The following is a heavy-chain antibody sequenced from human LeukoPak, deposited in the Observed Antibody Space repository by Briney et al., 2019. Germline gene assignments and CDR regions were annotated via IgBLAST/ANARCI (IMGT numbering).Heavy chain of an antibody. CDR2: IYYSGST. D-gene: IGHD3-9*01. CDR3: ERSCDLTGYFDS. Sequence: SETLSLTCTVCGDSISNYYWSWIRQPPGKGLDWIGYIYYSGSTNYNPSLKSRVTISVDTSKNQLPLKLTYVTAADTALYYCERSCDLTGYFDSWGQGALVTVSS. J-gene: IGHJ4*02. V-gene: IGHV4-59*08. CDR1: GDSISNYY.